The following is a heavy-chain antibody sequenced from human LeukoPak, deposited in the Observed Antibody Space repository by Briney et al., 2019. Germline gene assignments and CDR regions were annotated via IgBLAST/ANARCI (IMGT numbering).Heavy chain of an antibody. J-gene: IGHJ4*02. CDR2: IKSKTDGGTT. CDR1: GFTFSSYG. D-gene: IGHD6-19*01. CDR3: TTRGSGSYYFDY. Sequence: GGSLRLSCAASGFTFSSYGMHWVRQAPGKGLEWVGRIKSKTDGGTTDYAAPVKGRFTISRDDSKNTLYLQMNSLKTEDTAVYYCTTRGSGSYYFDYWGQGTLVTVSS. V-gene: IGHV3-15*01.